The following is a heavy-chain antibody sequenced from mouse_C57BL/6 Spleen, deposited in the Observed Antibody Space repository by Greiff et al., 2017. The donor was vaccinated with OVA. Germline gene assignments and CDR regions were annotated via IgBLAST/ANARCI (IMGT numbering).Heavy chain of an antibody. CDR3: ARPAVVATGYFDY. CDR1: GYTFTSYW. D-gene: IGHD1-1*01. Sequence: VQLQQPGAELVMPGASVKLSCKASGYTFTSYWMHWVKQRPGQGLEWIGEIDPSDSYTNYTQKFKGKSTLTVDKSSSTAYMQLSSLTSEDSAVYYCARPAVVATGYFDYWGQGTTLTVSS. J-gene: IGHJ2*01. CDR2: IDPSDSYT. V-gene: IGHV1-69*01.